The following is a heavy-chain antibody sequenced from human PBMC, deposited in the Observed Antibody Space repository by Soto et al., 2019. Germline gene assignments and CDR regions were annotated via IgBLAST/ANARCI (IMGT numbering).Heavy chain of an antibody. CDR3: ARDDSLCSTSCSYYYYGMDV. J-gene: IGHJ6*02. CDR1: GYTFTSYG. V-gene: IGHV1-18*01. Sequence: ASVKVSCKASGYTFTSYGIRWVRQAPGQGLEWMGRISAYNGNTYYAQKLQGRVTMTTDTSTSTAYMELRSLRADDAAVYYCARDDSLCSTSCSYYYYGMDVWGQGTTVTVSS. CDR2: ISAYNGNT. D-gene: IGHD2-2*01.